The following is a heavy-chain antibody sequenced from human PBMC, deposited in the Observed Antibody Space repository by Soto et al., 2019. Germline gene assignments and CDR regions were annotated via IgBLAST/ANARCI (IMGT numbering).Heavy chain of an antibody. CDR2: IYSGGST. CDR3: ARDRGRYYFDS. Sequence: EVQLVESGGGLVQPGGSLRLSCAASGFTVSSNYMSWVRQAPGKGLEWVSVIYSGGSTYYADSVKGRFTISRHNSKNTLYHQRNSLRAEDTAVYYCARDRGRYYFDSWGQGTLVTVSS. D-gene: IGHD3-16*01. J-gene: IGHJ4*01. V-gene: IGHV3-53*04. CDR1: GFTVSSNY.